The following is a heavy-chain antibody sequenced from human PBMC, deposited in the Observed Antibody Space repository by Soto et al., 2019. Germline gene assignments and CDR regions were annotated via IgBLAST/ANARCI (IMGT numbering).Heavy chain of an antibody. J-gene: IGHJ4*02. D-gene: IGHD1-26*01. CDR2: ITWNSGNI. CDR3: AKDRSNSGTYQAVDY. V-gene: IGHV3-9*01. CDR1: GFSFDDFA. Sequence: EVQLVESGGGLVQPGRSLRLSCAASGFSFDDFAMHWVRQVPGKGLEWVSGITWNSGNIGYADSVKGRFTISRDNAKNSLYLYMNSLRAEDTALYYCAKDRSNSGTYQAVDYWGQGTLVTVSS.